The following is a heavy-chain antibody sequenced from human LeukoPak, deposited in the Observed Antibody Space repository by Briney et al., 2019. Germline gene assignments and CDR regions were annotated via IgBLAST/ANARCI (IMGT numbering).Heavy chain of an antibody. V-gene: IGHV4-59*01. CDR3: ARVDTAMVTFDY. CDR1: GGSISSYY. Sequence: SETLSLTCTVSGGSISSYYWSWIRQPPGKGLEWTGYIYYSGSTNYNPSLKSRVTISVDTSKNQFSLKLSSVTAADPAVYSCARVDTAMVTFDYWAREPWSPSPQ. CDR2: IYYSGST. J-gene: IGHJ4*02. D-gene: IGHD5-18*01.